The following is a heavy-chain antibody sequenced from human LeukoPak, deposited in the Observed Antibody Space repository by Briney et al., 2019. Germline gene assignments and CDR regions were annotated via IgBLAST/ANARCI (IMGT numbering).Heavy chain of an antibody. D-gene: IGHD4-11*01. CDR2: LSDSGGST. Sequence: PGGSLRLSCAASGFTFSSYAMSWVRQAPGKGLEWVSTLSDSGGSTYYADSVKGRLTISRDNSKNTLYLQMNSLRAEDTAVYYCAKGMTTVASLVYFDYWGQGTLVTVSS. CDR1: GFTFSSYA. V-gene: IGHV3-23*01. J-gene: IGHJ4*02. CDR3: AKGMTTVASLVYFDY.